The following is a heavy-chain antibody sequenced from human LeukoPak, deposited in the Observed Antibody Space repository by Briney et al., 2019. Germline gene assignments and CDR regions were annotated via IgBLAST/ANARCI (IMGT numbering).Heavy chain of an antibody. Sequence: PSETLSLTCTVSGGSISSYYWSWIRQPPGKGLEWIGYIYYSGSTNYNPSLKSRVTISVDTSKNQFSLKLSSVTAADTAVYYCATESIAAAGKFDYWGQGTLVTVSS. CDR3: ATESIAAAGKFDY. CDR2: IYYSGST. V-gene: IGHV4-59*01. CDR1: GGSISSYY. J-gene: IGHJ4*02. D-gene: IGHD6-13*01.